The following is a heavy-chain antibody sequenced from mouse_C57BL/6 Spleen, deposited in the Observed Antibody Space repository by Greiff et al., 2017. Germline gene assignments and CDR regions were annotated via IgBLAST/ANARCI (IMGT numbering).Heavy chain of an antibody. CDR2: ILPGSGST. Sequence: VQLQQSGAELMKPGASVKLSCKATGYTFTGYWIEWVKQRPGHGLEWIGEILPGSGSTNYTEKFKGKATFTADTSSNTAYMQLSSLTTEDSAIYYCARTPLDYDYYWFAYWGQGTLVTVSA. D-gene: IGHD2-4*01. J-gene: IGHJ3*01. CDR3: ARTPLDYDYYWFAY. V-gene: IGHV1-9*01. CDR1: GYTFTGYW.